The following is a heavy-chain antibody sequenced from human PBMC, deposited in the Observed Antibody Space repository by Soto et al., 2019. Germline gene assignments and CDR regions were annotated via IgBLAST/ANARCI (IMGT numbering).Heavy chain of an antibody. Sequence: SETLSLTCAVYGGSFSGYYWSWIRQPPGKGLEWIGEINHSESTNYNPSLKSRVTISVDTSKNQFSLKLSSVTAADTAVYYCARDACSSTSCYAFIDYWGQGTLVTVS. CDR3: ARDACSSTSCYAFIDY. V-gene: IGHV4-34*01. D-gene: IGHD2-2*01. J-gene: IGHJ4*02. CDR1: GGSFSGYY. CDR2: INHSEST.